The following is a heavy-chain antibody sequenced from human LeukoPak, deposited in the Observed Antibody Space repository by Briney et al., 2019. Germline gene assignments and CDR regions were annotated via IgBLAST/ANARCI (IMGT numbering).Heavy chain of an antibody. J-gene: IGHJ6*03. V-gene: IGHV1-46*01. Sequence: ASVKVSCKASGYTFTSYYMHWVRQAPGQGLEWMGIINPSGGSTSYAQKFQGRVTMTRDMSTSTVYMELSSLRSEDTAVYYCARDPKSGGSGSSYYYMDVWGKGTTVTVSS. CDR2: INPSGGST. D-gene: IGHD3-10*01. CDR3: ARDPKSGGSGSSYYYMDV. CDR1: GYTFTSYY.